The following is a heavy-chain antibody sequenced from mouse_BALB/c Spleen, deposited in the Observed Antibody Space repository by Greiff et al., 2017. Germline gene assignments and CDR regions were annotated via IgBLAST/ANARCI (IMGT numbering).Heavy chain of an antibody. V-gene: IGHV1-83*01. CDR1: GYSFTGYN. J-gene: IGHJ4*01. Sequence: VQLQQSGPELEKPGASVKISCKASGYSFTGYNMNWVKQSNGKSLEWIGEIYPGSGSTYYNEKFKGKATLTADKSSNTAYMQLSSLTSEDSAVYFCARRGVRPAMDYWGQGTSVTVSS. D-gene: IGHD2-14*01. CDR2: IYPGSGST. CDR3: ARRGVRPAMDY.